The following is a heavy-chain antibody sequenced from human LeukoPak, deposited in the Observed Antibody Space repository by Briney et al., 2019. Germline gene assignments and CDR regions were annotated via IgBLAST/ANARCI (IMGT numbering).Heavy chain of an antibody. D-gene: IGHD6-13*01. Sequence: SETLSLTCTVSGGSIITSTYYWGWIRQPPRKGLEWIGTIYYSGSTYYNPSLKSRVTISVDTSKNQFSLKLSSVTAADTAVFYCARTISGWYYFDYWGQGTLVTVSS. CDR2: IYYSGST. CDR1: GGSIITSTYY. V-gene: IGHV4-39*07. CDR3: ARTISGWYYFDY. J-gene: IGHJ4*02.